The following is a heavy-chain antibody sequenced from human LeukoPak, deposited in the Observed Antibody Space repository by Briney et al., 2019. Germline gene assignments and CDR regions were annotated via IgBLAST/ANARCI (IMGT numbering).Heavy chain of an antibody. CDR3: AKVDDFWSGYFDY. Sequence: GGSLRLSCAASGFTFSSYAMSWVRQAPGKGLEWVSAISGSGSTTYYADSVKGRFTISRDISKNTLYLQMNSLRAEDTAVYYCAKVDDFWSGYFDYWGQGTLVTVSS. CDR2: ISGSGSTT. J-gene: IGHJ4*02. CDR1: GFTFSSYA. V-gene: IGHV3-23*01. D-gene: IGHD3-3*01.